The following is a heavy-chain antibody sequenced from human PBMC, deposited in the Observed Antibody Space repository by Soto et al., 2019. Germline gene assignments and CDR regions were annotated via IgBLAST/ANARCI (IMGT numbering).Heavy chain of an antibody. CDR3: ARDSAGGSSSWYFGAFDI. CDR2: IYSGGST. D-gene: IGHD6-13*01. V-gene: IGHV3-53*04. CDR1: GFTVSSIY. J-gene: IGHJ3*02. Sequence: PGGSLRLSXAASGFTVSSIYMSWVRQAPGKGLEWVSVIYSGGSTYYADSVKGRFTISRHNSKNTLYLQMNSLRAEDTAVYYCARDSAGGSSSWYFGAFDIWGQGTMVTVSS.